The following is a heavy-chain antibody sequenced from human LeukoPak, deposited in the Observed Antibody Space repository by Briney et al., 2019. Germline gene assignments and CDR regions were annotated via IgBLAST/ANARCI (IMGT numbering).Heavy chain of an antibody. J-gene: IGHJ5*02. CDR2: IYYSGST. D-gene: IGHD4-11*01. CDR1: GGSISSGDYY. Sequence: SETLSLTCTVSGGSISSGDYYWSWIRQPPGKGLEWIGYIYYSGSTYYNPSLKSRVTISVDTSKNQFSLKLSSVTAADTAVYYCVREDIRAYSNHNWFDPWGQGTLVTVSS. V-gene: IGHV4-30-4*01. CDR3: VREDIRAYSNHNWFDP.